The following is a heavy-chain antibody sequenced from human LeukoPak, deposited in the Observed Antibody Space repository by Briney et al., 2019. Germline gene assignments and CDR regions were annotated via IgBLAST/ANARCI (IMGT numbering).Heavy chain of an antibody. CDR1: GYTFTSYG. V-gene: IGHV1-18*01. D-gene: IGHD3-10*01. Sequence: ASVKVSCKASGYTFTSYGISWVRQAPGQGLELMGLISAYNGNTNYAQKLQGRVTITTDTSTSTDYMELRSLRSDDTAVYYCARVPWFGDPDYWGQGTLVTVSS. CDR2: ISAYNGNT. CDR3: ARVPWFGDPDY. J-gene: IGHJ4*02.